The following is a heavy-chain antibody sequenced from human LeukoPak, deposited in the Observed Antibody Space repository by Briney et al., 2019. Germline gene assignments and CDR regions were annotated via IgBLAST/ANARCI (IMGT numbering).Heavy chain of an antibody. J-gene: IGHJ4*02. D-gene: IGHD6-19*01. V-gene: IGHV3-11*05. CDR1: GFTLGDYY. Sequence: AGSLTLSCAPAGFTLGDYYMSWIRQAPGKGLEWVSYIRSSSTYTIYGDSVTGRFTISRDNAKNSLYLQMNSLRAEDTAVYYCARGPQAYSSGWEFDYWGQGTLVTVSS. CDR3: ARGPQAYSSGWEFDY. CDR2: IRSSSTYT.